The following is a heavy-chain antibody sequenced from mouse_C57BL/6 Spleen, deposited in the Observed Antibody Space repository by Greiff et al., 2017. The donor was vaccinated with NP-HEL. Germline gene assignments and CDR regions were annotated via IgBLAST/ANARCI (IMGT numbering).Heavy chain of an antibody. CDR1: GYTFTDYY. CDR3: ARENYGNYEYYFDY. CDR2: INPYNGGT. V-gene: IGHV1-19*01. Sequence: VQLQQPGPVLVKPGASVKMSCKASGYTFTDYYMNWVKQSHGKSLEWIGVINPYNGGTSYNQKFKGKATLTVDKSSSTAYMELNSLTSEDSAVYYCARENYGNYEYYFDYWGQGTTLTVSS. J-gene: IGHJ2*01. D-gene: IGHD2-1*01.